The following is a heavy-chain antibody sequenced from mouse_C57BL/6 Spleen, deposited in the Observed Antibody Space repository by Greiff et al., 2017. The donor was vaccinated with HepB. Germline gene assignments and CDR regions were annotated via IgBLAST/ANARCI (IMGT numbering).Heavy chain of an antibody. D-gene: IGHD2-4*01. CDR3: ARTRYDYDGFAY. V-gene: IGHV5-17*01. J-gene: IGHJ3*01. Sequence: EVKLVESGGGLVKPGGSLKLSCAASGFTFSDYGMHWVRQAPEKGLEWVAYISSGSSTIYYADTVKGRFTISRDNAKNTLFLQMTSLRSEDTAMYYCARTRYDYDGFAYWGQGTLVTVSA. CDR2: ISSGSSTI. CDR1: GFTFSDYG.